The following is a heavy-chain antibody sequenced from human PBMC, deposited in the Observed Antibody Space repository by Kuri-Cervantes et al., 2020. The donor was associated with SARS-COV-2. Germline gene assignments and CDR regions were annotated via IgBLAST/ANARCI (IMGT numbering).Heavy chain of an antibody. V-gene: IGHV3-13*01. J-gene: IGHJ4*02. CDR2: IGTAGDT. Sequence: GGSLRLSCAASGFTFSSYDMHWVRQATGKGLEWVSAIGTAGDTYYPGSVKGRFTISRDNAKNSLYLQMNSLRDEDTAVYYCARWPITIFGVAGDYWGQGTLVTVSS. CDR3: ARWPITIFGVAGDY. CDR1: GFTFSSYD. D-gene: IGHD3-3*01.